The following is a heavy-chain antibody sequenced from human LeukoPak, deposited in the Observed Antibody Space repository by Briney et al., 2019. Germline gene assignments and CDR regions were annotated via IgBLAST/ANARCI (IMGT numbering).Heavy chain of an antibody. Sequence: SETLSLTCTVSGGSISSSSYYWGWLRQPPGKGLEWIGSIYYSGSTYYNPSLKSRVTISVDTSKNQFSLKLSSVTAADTAVYYCARVSGWFTNWFDPRGQGTLVTVSS. CDR1: GGSISSSSYY. J-gene: IGHJ5*02. CDR3: ARVSGWFTNWFDP. D-gene: IGHD6-19*01. V-gene: IGHV4-39*01. CDR2: IYYSGST.